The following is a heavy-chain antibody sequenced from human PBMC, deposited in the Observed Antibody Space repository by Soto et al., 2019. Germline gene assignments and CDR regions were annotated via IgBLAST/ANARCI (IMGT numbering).Heavy chain of an antibody. CDR3: ARLSSSGWPIDS. J-gene: IGHJ4*02. D-gene: IGHD6-19*01. V-gene: IGHV4-31*03. CDR1: GGSISSGGYY. Sequence: QVQLQESGPGLIKGSQTLTLTCTVSGGSISSGGYYWSWIRQHPGKGLEWIGYTYNSANTYQSRSLHSRVSISADTSKIQFSLNLSSVTAADTAMYYCARLSSSGWPIDSWGQGTLVTVSS. CDR2: TYNSANT.